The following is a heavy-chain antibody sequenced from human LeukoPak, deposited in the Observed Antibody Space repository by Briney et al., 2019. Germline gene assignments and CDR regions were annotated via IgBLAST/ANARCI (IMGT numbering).Heavy chain of an antibody. CDR1: GFRFSAYG. D-gene: IGHD3-22*01. Sequence: GGSLRLSCDASGFRFSAYGMSWVRQAPGQGLEWVSGLSANGSVTFYARSVRGRFTISRDNARNTLYLQMNSLRAEDTAVYYCARWYYYETSGLYYGSFDNWGQGTLVTVSS. CDR2: LSANGSVT. V-gene: IGHV3-23*01. J-gene: IGHJ5*02. CDR3: ARWYYYETSGLYYGSFDN.